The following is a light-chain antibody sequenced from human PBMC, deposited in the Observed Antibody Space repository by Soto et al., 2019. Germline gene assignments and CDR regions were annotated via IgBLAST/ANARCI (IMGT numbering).Light chain of an antibody. V-gene: IGLV2-14*01. J-gene: IGLJ1*01. CDR1: SSDVGGYNY. Sequence: QSALTQPASVSGSPGQSITISCTGTSSDVGGYNYVSWYQQHPGKAPKLMIYEVSNRPSGVSNHFSGSKSGNTASLTISGLQAEDEADYYCSSYTRTSTYVFGTGTQLTVL. CDR2: EVS. CDR3: SSYTRTSTYV.